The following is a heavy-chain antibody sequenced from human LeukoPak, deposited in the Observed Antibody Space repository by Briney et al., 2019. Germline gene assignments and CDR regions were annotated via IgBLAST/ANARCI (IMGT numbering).Heavy chain of an antibody. CDR1: GGTYSSYA. CDR3: ASKSSSDYEILTAYYRGGPFDL. J-gene: IGHJ2*01. V-gene: IGHV1-69*06. Sequence: GASVKVSCKASGGTYSSYAISWVRQAPGQGLEWMGGIIPIFGTANYAQKFQGRITITADKSTTTTYMELSSLRSEDTAFYYCASKSSSDYEILTAYYRGGPFDLWGRGTLVTVSA. CDR2: IIPIFGTA. D-gene: IGHD3-9*01.